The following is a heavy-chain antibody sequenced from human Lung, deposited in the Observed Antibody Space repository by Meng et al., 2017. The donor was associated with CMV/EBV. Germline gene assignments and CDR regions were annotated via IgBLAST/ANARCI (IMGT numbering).Heavy chain of an antibody. J-gene: IGHJ4*02. CDR1: GGSFSTYT. V-gene: IGHV1-69*10. Sequence: GAEVKTAWASVKVACKTSGGSFSTYTFSWVRQAPGQGLEWMGGLIPVLNKAKSAPRFQDRVTFTADETTTTAYMELSSLTFEDTAVYFCARGRGNQPLFDFWGQGTLVTVSS. CDR3: ARGRGNQPLFDF. D-gene: IGHD2/OR15-2a*01. CDR2: LIPVLNKA.